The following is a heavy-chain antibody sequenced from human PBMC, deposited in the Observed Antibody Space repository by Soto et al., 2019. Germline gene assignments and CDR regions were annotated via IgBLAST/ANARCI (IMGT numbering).Heavy chain of an antibody. D-gene: IGHD3-9*01. V-gene: IGHV3-48*01. CDR2: ISSSSSTI. Sequence: WGSLRLSCAASGFTFSSYSMNWVRQAPGKGLEWVSYISSSSSTIYYADSVKGRFTISRDNAKNSLYLQMNSLRAEDTAVYYCARNYDILTAYHNFDYWGQGTLVTVSS. CDR1: GFTFSSYS. CDR3: ARNYDILTAYHNFDY. J-gene: IGHJ4*02.